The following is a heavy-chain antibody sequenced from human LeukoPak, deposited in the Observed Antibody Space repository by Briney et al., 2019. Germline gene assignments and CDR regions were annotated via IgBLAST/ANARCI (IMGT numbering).Heavy chain of an antibody. Sequence: PGGSLRLSCAASGFTFSSYAMSWVRQAPGKGLEWVSAISGSGGSTYYADSVKGRFTISRDNSKNPLYLQMNSLRAEDTAVYYCAKGNPGIVVAQEDAFDIWGQGTMVTVSS. V-gene: IGHV3-23*01. D-gene: IGHD3-22*01. CDR3: AKGNPGIVVAQEDAFDI. J-gene: IGHJ3*02. CDR2: ISGSGGST. CDR1: GFTFSSYA.